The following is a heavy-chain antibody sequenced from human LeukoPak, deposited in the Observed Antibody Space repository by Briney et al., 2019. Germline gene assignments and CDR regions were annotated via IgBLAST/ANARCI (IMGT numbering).Heavy chain of an antibody. CDR3: ARVDGYSYGYSNWGYGWFDP. CDR1: GFTFSSYG. Sequence: GGSLRLSCAASGFTFSSYGMHWVRQAPGKGLEWVAVISYDGSNKYYADSVKGRFTISRDNSKNTLYLQMNSLRAEDTAVYYCARVDGYSYGYSNWGYGWFDPWGQGTLVTVSS. J-gene: IGHJ5*02. CDR2: ISYDGSNK. D-gene: IGHD5-18*01. V-gene: IGHV3-30*03.